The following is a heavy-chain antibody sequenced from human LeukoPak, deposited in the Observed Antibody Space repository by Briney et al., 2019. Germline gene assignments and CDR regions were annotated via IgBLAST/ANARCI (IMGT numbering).Heavy chain of an antibody. CDR2: IWYDGSNK. CDR1: GFTFSSYG. D-gene: IGHD2-2*01. Sequence: PGRSLRLSCAASGFTFSSYGMHWVRQAPGKGLEWVAVIWYDGSNKYYADSGKGRFTISRDNSKNTLYLQMNSLRAEDTAVYYCARGYCSSTSCSIFDYWGQGTLVTVSS. V-gene: IGHV3-33*01. CDR3: ARGYCSSTSCSIFDY. J-gene: IGHJ4*02.